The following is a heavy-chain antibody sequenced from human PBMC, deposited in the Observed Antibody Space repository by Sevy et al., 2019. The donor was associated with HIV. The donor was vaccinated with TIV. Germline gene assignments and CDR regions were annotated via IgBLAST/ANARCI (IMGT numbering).Heavy chain of an antibody. V-gene: IGHV3-21*01. CDR3: ARDGGCSSTACLLYFDY. D-gene: IGHD2-2*01. Sequence: GGSLRLSCVVSGFTFSKYPMNWVRQASGKGLEWVSSISSSSNYIYYGDSVKGRFTISRDNAKNSLYLQMNSLRADDTAVYYCARDGGCSSTACLLYFDYWAQGTLVTVSS. J-gene: IGHJ4*02. CDR1: GFTFSKYP. CDR2: ISSSSNYI.